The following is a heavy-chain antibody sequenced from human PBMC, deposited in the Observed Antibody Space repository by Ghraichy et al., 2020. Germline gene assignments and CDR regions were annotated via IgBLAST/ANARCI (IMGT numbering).Heavy chain of an antibody. CDR3: AREYGSGSYAVDY. Sequence: ASVKVSCKASGYTFTTYDINWVRQAPGQGLEWMGWMNPNNGHTGYAQKFKGRITMTRNTSIGAAYMELSSLRSDDTAVYYCAREYGSGSYAVDYWGQGTQVTVSS. J-gene: IGHJ4*02. CDR2: MNPNNGHT. D-gene: IGHD3-10*01. V-gene: IGHV1-8*01. CDR1: GYTFTTYD.